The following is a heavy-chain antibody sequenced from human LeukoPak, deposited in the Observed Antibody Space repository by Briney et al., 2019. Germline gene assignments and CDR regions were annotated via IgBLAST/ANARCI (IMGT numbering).Heavy chain of an antibody. Sequence: GGSLRLSCAASGFTFSDYYMSWIRQAPGKGLEWVSYISSSGSTIYYADSVKGRFTISRDNAKNSLYLQMNSLRAEDTAVYYCARDHIVATISPSFDPWGQGTLVTVSS. CDR2: ISSSGSTI. D-gene: IGHD5-12*01. J-gene: IGHJ5*02. V-gene: IGHV3-11*01. CDR3: ARDHIVATISPSFDP. CDR1: GFTFSDYY.